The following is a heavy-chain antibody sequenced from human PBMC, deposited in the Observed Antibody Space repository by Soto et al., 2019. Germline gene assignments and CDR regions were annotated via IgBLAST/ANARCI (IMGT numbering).Heavy chain of an antibody. J-gene: IGHJ6*02. CDR2: IIPIFGTA. CDR1: GGTFSSYA. CDR3: AREYLDHGPDV. V-gene: IGHV1-69*06. Sequence: SVKVSCKASGGTFSSYAISWVRQAPGQGLEWMGGIIPIFGTANYAQKFQGRVTITADNSKDTAFLQMNSLGPDDTSVYYCAREYLDHGPDVWGQGTSVTVSS.